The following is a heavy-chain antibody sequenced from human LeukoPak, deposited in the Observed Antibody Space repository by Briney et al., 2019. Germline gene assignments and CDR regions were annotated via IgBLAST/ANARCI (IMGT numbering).Heavy chain of an antibody. V-gene: IGHV4-59*01. J-gene: IGHJ5*02. CDR1: GGSISSYY. D-gene: IGHD2-15*01. CDR3: ARARYCSGGSCPSRFDP. Sequence: NPSETLSLTCTVSGGSISSYYWSWIRQPPGKGLEWIGYIYYSGSTNYNPSLKSRATISVDTSKNQFSLKLSSVTAADTAVYYCARARYCSGGSCPSRFDPWGQGTLVTVSS. CDR2: IYYSGST.